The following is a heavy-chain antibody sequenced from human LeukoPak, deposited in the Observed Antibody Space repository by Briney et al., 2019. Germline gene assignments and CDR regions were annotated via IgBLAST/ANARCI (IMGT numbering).Heavy chain of an antibody. CDR2: IKQDGSEK. Sequence: GGSLRLSCAASGFTFSSYWMSWVRQAPGKGLEWVANIKQDGSEKYYVDSVKGRFTISRDNAKNSLYLQMNSLRAEDTAVYYCPRTTVTGDYDWFAPWGQGTLVTVSS. CDR3: PRTTVTGDYDWFAP. J-gene: IGHJ5*02. CDR1: GFTFSSYW. D-gene: IGHD4-17*01. V-gene: IGHV3-7*01.